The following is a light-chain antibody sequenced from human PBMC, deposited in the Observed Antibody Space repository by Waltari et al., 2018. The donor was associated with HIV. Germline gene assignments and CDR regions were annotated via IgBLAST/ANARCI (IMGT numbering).Light chain of an antibody. V-gene: IGKV3-11*01. CDR3: QHRSSWPPLT. J-gene: IGKJ4*01. CDR1: ESVSSY. CDR2: DAS. Sequence: EIVLTQSPATLSLSPGARATLSCRASESVSSYLAVYQQKPGQAPRLPIYDASNRASVIPAMFSGSGSETDFTLTSSSLEPEDFALYYCQHRSSWPPLTCGGGTKVEIK.